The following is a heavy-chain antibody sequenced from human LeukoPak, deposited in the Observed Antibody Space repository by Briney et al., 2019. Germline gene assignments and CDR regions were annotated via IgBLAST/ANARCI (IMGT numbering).Heavy chain of an antibody. Sequence: ASVKVSCKASGYTFTSYDINWVRQATGQGLEWMGWMNPNSGNTGYAQKFQGRVTMTRNTSISTAYMELSSLGSEDTAVYYCARGRLYSSGYSSRYYYMDVWGKGTTVTVSS. J-gene: IGHJ6*03. CDR1: GYTFTSYD. CDR3: ARGRLYSSGYSSRYYYMDV. CDR2: MNPNSGNT. D-gene: IGHD3-22*01. V-gene: IGHV1-8*01.